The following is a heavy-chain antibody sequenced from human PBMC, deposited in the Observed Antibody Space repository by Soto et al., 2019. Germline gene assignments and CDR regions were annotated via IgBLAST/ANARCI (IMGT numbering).Heavy chain of an antibody. V-gene: IGHV3-33*01. CDR1: GFTFSSYG. J-gene: IGHJ6*03. D-gene: IGHD2-2*01. Sequence: QVQLVESGGDVVQPGRSLRLSCAASGFTFSSYGMHWVRQAPGKGLEWVAVIRYDGSNKYYADSVKGRFTISRDNSKKSPYLPMNRLRSNAAAVYYWARDGEDCSSTSCYYYYSMDAWGKGTTVTVSS. CDR3: ARDGEDCSSTSCYYYYSMDA. CDR2: IRYDGSNK.